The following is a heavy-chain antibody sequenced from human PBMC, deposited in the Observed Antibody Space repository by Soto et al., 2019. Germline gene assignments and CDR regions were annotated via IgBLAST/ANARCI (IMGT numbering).Heavy chain of an antibody. Sequence: SVKVSCKASGGTFGSYAITWVRRAPGQGLEWLGGIIPIFNSPAYAQKFKARVVITADEITNTAYMELNSLRFDDTAVYYCAREAPYCTSATCPKFYDMDVWGQGTTVTVSS. CDR1: GGTFGSYA. CDR3: AREAPYCTSATCPKFYDMDV. J-gene: IGHJ6*02. D-gene: IGHD2-2*01. CDR2: IIPIFNSP. V-gene: IGHV1-69*13.